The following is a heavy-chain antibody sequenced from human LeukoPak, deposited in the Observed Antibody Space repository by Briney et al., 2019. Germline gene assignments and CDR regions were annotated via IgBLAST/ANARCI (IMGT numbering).Heavy chain of an antibody. CDR2: ISASGGST. J-gene: IGHJ6*02. CDR1: GFTFSSSA. Sequence: GGSLRLSCAASGFTFSSSAMSWVRQVPGKGLEWVSGISASGGSTSYADSVRGRFTISRDNAKYSLYLQMNSLRAEDTAVYYCARSISKVMYGMDVWGQGTTVTVSS. V-gene: IGHV3-23*01. D-gene: IGHD3-3*01. CDR3: ARSISKVMYGMDV.